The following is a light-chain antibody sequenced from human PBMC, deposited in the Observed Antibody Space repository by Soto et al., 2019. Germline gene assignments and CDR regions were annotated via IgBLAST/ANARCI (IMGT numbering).Light chain of an antibody. Sequence: QSVLTQPPSVSGAPGQRVTISCTGSSSNIGAGYDVHWYQQLPGTAPKLLIYGNSNRPSGVPDRFSGSKSGTSASLAITGLQAEDEADYYCQSYDSSLSQGVFGTGT. CDR1: SSNIGAGYD. V-gene: IGLV1-40*01. CDR2: GNS. CDR3: QSYDSSLSQGV. J-gene: IGLJ1*01.